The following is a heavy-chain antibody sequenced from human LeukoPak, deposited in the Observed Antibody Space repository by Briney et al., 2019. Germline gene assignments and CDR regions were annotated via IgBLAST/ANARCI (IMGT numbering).Heavy chain of an antibody. CDR1: GGSISSYY. Sequence: SETLSLTCTVSGGSISSYYWSWIRQPAGKGLEWIGYIYYTGSTHYNPSLKSRVTMSIDTSKNQFSLRLSSVTAADTAVYYCARHNRPIDGSAYYDDCWGQGTLVTVSS. CDR2: IYYTGST. V-gene: IGHV4-59*08. CDR3: ARHNRPIDGSAYYDDC. D-gene: IGHD3-22*01. J-gene: IGHJ4*02.